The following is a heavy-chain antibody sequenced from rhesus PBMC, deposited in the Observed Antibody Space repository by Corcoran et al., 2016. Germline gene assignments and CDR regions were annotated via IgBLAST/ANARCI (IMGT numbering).Heavy chain of an antibody. Sequence: QLQLQESGPGLVKPSETLSVTCAVSGGSISSSYWSWIRQAPGKGLEGIGYIYVSGSNTNYNPSLKSRVTLSVDTSKNQLSLKLSSVTTADAAVYYCAREGEYCSSTYCSSSYYFDYWGQGVLVTVSS. CDR3: AREGEYCSSTYCSSSYYFDY. D-gene: IGHD2-15*01. CDR2: IYVSGSNT. J-gene: IGHJ4*01. CDR1: GGSISSSY. V-gene: IGHV4-169*02.